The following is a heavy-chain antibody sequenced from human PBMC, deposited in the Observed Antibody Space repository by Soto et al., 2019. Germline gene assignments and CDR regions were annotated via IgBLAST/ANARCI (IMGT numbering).Heavy chain of an antibody. CDR3: ARVNIAVARIAYYFDY. V-gene: IGHV3-30-3*01. D-gene: IGHD6-19*01. Sequence: QVQLVESGGGVVQPGRSLRLSCAASGFSFSSCAMHWVRQAPGKGLEWVADISHDGSNKYYADSVKGRFTISRDNSGNTVYLQMNSLRPDDTAVYYCARVNIAVARIAYYFDYWGQGTLVTVSS. CDR1: GFSFSSCA. J-gene: IGHJ4*02. CDR2: ISHDGSNK.